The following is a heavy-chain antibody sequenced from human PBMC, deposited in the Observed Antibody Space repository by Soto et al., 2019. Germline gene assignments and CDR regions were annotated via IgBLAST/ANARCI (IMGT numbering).Heavy chain of an antibody. CDR2: IYSGGST. D-gene: IGHD3-16*01. Sequence: GSLRLSCXASGFTVSTKYMSWVRQAPGKGLEWVSVIYSGGSTFYADSVRGRFTISRDNSKNTVNLQMNSLRAEDTAVYYCARDPWAADYWGQGTLVTVSS. CDR3: ARDPWAADY. V-gene: IGHV3-66*01. J-gene: IGHJ4*02. CDR1: GFTVSTKY.